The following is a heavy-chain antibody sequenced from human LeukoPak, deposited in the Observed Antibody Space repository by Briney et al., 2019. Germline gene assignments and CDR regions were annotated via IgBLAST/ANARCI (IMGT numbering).Heavy chain of an antibody. CDR2: IRSTANGYAT. V-gene: IGHV3-73*01. Sequence: GGSLRLSCAASGFTFRNYGMHWVRQASGKGLEWVGRIRSTANGYATAYAASVKGRFTISRDDSKNTAYLQMDSLKTEDTAVYYCTGNYYGSGSYADFDYWGQGTLVTVSS. CDR1: GFTFRNYG. J-gene: IGHJ4*02. CDR3: TGNYYGSGSYADFDY. D-gene: IGHD3-10*01.